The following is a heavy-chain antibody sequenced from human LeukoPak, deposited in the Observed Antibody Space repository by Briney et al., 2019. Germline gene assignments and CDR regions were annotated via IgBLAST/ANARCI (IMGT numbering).Heavy chain of an antibody. CDR3: ARDGVWFGEDRFDY. Sequence: GRSLRLSCAASGFTFSSYGMHWVRQAPGKGLEWVAVISYDGSNKYYADSVKGRFTISRDNSKNTLYLQMNSLRAEDTAVYYCARDGVWFGEDRFDYWGQGTLVTVSS. CDR1: GFTFSSYG. CDR2: ISYDGSNK. D-gene: IGHD3-10*01. J-gene: IGHJ4*02. V-gene: IGHV3-30*03.